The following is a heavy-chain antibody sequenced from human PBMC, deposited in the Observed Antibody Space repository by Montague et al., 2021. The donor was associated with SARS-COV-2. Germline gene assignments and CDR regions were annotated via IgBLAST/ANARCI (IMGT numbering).Heavy chain of an antibody. CDR2: INHSGSI. Sequence: SETLSLTCAVYGGSFSGYYWSWIRQPPGKGLEWIGEINHSGSINYNPSLKSRVTISVDTSKNQFSLKLSSVTAAGTAVYYCARVPDYYGSSGYYFDAFDIWGQGTMVTVSS. D-gene: IGHD3-22*01. CDR3: ARVPDYYGSSGYYFDAFDI. V-gene: IGHV4-34*01. CDR1: GGSFSGYY. J-gene: IGHJ3*02.